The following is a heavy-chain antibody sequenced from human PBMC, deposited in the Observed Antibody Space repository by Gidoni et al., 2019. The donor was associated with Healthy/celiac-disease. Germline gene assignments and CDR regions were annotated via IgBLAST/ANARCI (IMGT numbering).Heavy chain of an antibody. D-gene: IGHD2-15*01. CDR2: IIPILGIA. Sequence: QVQLVQSGAEVKKPGSSVKVSCKASGGTFSSYTISWVRQAPGQGLEWMGRIIPILGIANYAQKFQGRVRITADKSTSTAYMELSSLRSEDTAVYYCARDKTPGGWFDPWGQGTLVTVSS. CDR3: ARDKTPGGWFDP. J-gene: IGHJ5*02. V-gene: IGHV1-69*08. CDR1: GGTFSSYT.